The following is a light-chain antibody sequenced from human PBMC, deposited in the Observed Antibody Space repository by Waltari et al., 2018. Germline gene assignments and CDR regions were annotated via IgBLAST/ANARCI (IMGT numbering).Light chain of an antibody. V-gene: IGLV2-14*01. CDR3: SSYTARSTLV. CDR2: GVD. CDR1: LSDVGGYNF. Sequence: QSALTQSASVSGSPGQTITISCTGTLSDVGGYNFVSWYQQLPGKPPKLLIYGVDQRPSGVSLRFSGSKSANTATLTISGLQPEDEGDYFCSSYTARSTLVFGGGTKLTVL. J-gene: IGLJ3*02.